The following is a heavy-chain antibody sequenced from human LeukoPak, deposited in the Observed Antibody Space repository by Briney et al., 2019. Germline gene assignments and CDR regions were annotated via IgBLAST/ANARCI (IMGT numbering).Heavy chain of an antibody. V-gene: IGHV3-23*01. CDR3: AKNGDRGAFCSGGTCYPYYYYYMDV. D-gene: IGHD2-15*01. CDR1: GFTFSTYG. J-gene: IGHJ6*03. Sequence: GGTLRLSCAASGFTFSTYGMSWVRQAPGKGLEWVSAVSSTGGTTYYADSVKGRFTISRDNSKNTLFLQINSLRAEDTAVYYCAKNGDRGAFCSGGTCYPYYYYYMDVWDKGTTVTISS. CDR2: VSSTGGTT.